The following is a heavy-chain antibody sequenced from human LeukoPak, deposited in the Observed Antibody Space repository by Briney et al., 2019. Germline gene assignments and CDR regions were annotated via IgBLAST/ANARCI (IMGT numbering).Heavy chain of an antibody. D-gene: IGHD6-13*01. J-gene: IGHJ6*02. Sequence: GESLRLSCAASGFTFSSYWMSWVRQAPGKGLEWVANIKQDGSEKYYVDSVKGRFTISRDNAKNSLYLQMNSLRAEDTAVYYCARYSSSWYYYYYGMDVWGQGTTVTVSS. CDR3: ARYSSSWYYYYYGMDV. CDR1: GFTFSSYW. CDR2: IKQDGSEK. V-gene: IGHV3-7*03.